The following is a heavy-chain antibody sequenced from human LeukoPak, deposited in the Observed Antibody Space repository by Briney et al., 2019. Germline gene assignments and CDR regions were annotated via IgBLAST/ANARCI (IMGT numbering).Heavy chain of an antibody. V-gene: IGHV3-23*01. CDR1: GFTFNNYA. D-gene: IGHD6-19*01. CDR3: GKTTVGYSSGRYPGWPVDY. Sequence: GGSLRLSCAASGFTFNNYAMYWVRQAPGRGLEWVSGIFGSGDNAHYADSVKGRFTISGDNSKNTVYLQMASLRVEDTAVYYCGKTTVGYSSGRYPGWPVDYWGQGILVTVSS. CDR2: IFGSGDNA. J-gene: IGHJ4*02.